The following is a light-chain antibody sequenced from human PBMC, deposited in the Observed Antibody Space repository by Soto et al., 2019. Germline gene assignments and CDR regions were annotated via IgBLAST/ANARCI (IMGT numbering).Light chain of an antibody. CDR1: QSISSY. Sequence: EIVLTQSPATLSLSPGERATLSCRASQSISSYLAWYQQRPGQSPRLLIYDVSNRATGISARFSGSGSGTDFTLTISSLEPEDFAVYYCQQRSNWPPFTFGPGTKVDIK. V-gene: IGKV3-11*01. J-gene: IGKJ3*01. CDR3: QQRSNWPPFT. CDR2: DVS.